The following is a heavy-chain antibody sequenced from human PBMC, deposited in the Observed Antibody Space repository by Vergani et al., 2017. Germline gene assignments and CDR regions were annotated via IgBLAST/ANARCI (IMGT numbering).Heavy chain of an antibody. J-gene: IGHJ5*02. D-gene: IGHD4-17*01. CDR3: ARAKTTVTPGWFDP. V-gene: IGHV4-59*01. CDR2: IYYSGST. Sequence: QVQLQESGPGLVKPSETLSLTCTVSGCSISSYYWSWIRQPPGKGLEWIGYIYYSGSTNYNPSLKSRVTISVDTSKNQFSLKLSSVTAADTAVYYCARAKTTVTPGWFDPWGQGTLVTVSS. CDR1: GCSISSYY.